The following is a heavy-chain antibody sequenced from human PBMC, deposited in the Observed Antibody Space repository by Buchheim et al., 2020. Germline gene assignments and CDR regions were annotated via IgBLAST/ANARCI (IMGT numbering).Heavy chain of an antibody. J-gene: IGHJ4*02. CDR3: ARDLGPRGYYFDY. CDR1: GGSISSYY. D-gene: IGHD1-26*01. Sequence: QVQLQESGPGLVKASETLSLTCIVSGGSISSYYWSWIRQPPGKGLEWIGYVYYSGTTNYNPSLKSRVTLSVDTSKNQFSLKLNSMTAAGTAVYYCARDLGPRGYYFDYWGQG. V-gene: IGHV4-59*01. CDR2: VYYSGTT.